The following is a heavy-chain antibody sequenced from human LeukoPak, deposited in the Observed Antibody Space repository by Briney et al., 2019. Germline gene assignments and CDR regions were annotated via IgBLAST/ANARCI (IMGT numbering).Heavy chain of an antibody. CDR1: GFTCSSYW. J-gene: IGHJ4*02. D-gene: IGHD3-16*01. V-gene: IGHV3-74*01. Sequence: GGSLRLSRAAPGFTCSSYWMHWARQGPGKGLVWVSRINSDESSTSYADSVKGRFTISRDNAKNTLYLQVNSLRAEDTAVYYCARSWGGAWSYFDYWGQGTLVTVSS. CDR2: INSDESST. CDR3: ARSWGGAWSYFDY.